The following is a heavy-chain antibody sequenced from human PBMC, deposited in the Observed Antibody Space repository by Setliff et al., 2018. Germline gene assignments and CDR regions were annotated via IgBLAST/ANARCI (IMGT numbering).Heavy chain of an antibody. J-gene: IGHJ4*02. CDR3: ARDRWPSGSDY. CDR1: GGTFSRYA. Sequence: SVKVSCKASGGTFSRYAISWVRQAPGQGLEWMGGIIPIFGTANYAQKFQGRVTITADESTSTAYMERSSLRSEDTAVYYCARDRWPSGSDYWGQGTLVTVSS. V-gene: IGHV1-69*13. D-gene: IGHD1-26*01. CDR2: IIPIFGTA.